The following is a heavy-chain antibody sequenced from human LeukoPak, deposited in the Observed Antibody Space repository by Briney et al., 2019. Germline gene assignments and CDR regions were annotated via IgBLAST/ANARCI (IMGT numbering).Heavy chain of an antibody. CDR1: GYTFTGYY. V-gene: IGHV1-2*02. D-gene: IGHD3-10*01. Sequence: ASVKASCKASGYTFTGYYMHWVRQAPGQGLEWMGWINPNSGGTNYAQKFQGRVTMTRDTSISTAYMELSRLRSDDTAVYYCARSTSPILLWFGEFHFDYWGQGTLVTVSS. CDR2: INPNSGGT. CDR3: ARSTSPILLWFGEFHFDY. J-gene: IGHJ4*02.